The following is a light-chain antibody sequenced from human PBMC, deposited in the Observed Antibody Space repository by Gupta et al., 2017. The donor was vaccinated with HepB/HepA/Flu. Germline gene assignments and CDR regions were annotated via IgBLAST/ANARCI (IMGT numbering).Light chain of an antibody. Sequence: SDVLTQPPSVSVAPGKTATISCVKNDLGDKTVHWYQHKAGQAPVLLISSDGDRPSGVPERFSGSKSANTATLTITGVEAGDEADYFCQVWDNSADQCVFGTGTTVTVL. CDR2: SDG. CDR1: DLGDKT. CDR3: QVWDNSADQCV. J-gene: IGLJ1*01. V-gene: IGLV3-21*01.